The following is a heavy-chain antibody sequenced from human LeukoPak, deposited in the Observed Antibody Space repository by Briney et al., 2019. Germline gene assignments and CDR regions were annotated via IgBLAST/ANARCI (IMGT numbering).Heavy chain of an antibody. Sequence: PGGSLRLSCAASGFTFSNYAMSWVRQAPGKGLEWVSAISGSGGSTYYADSVKGRFTISRDTSKNTLYLQMNNLRAEDTAVYFCVKSGYNRFDYWGQGTLVTVSS. CDR3: VKSGYNRFDY. CDR2: ISGSGGST. CDR1: GFTFSNYA. D-gene: IGHD5-24*01. J-gene: IGHJ4*02. V-gene: IGHV3-23*01.